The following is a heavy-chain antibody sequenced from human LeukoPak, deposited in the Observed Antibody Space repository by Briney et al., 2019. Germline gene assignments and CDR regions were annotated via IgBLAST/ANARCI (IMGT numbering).Heavy chain of an antibody. D-gene: IGHD6-19*01. V-gene: IGHV3-23*01. CDR3: ARSRSGSVAGTSDY. CDR1: GFTFSSYN. Sequence: PGGSLRLSCAASGFTFSSYNMDWVRQAPGKGLEWVSSVSTDGDTYYTDSVKGRFTISRDTSRNTLFLQMTSLRVEDTALYYCARSRSGSVAGTSDYWGQGTLVIVSS. J-gene: IGHJ4*02. CDR2: VSTDGDT.